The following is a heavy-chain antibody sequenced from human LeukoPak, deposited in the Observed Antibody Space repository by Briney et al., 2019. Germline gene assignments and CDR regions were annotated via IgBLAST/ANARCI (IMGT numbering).Heavy chain of an antibody. Sequence: KPSETLSLTCAVYGGSFSGYYWSWIRQPPGKGLEWIGEINHSGSTNYNPSLKSRVTISVDTSKNQFSLKLSSVTAADTAVYYCARHRRRSYYGSGSYLSSAFDIRGQGTMVTVSS. D-gene: IGHD3-10*01. CDR1: GGSFSGYY. V-gene: IGHV4-34*01. CDR2: INHSGST. J-gene: IGHJ3*02. CDR3: ARHRRRSYYGSGSYLSSAFDI.